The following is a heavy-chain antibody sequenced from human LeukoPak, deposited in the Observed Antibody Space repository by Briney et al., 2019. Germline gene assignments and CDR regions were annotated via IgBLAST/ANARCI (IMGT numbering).Heavy chain of an antibody. CDR3: AKSTGHWVVGAKDY. D-gene: IGHD2-15*01. CDR2: IRYDGSNK. Sequence: GGSLRLSCAASGFTFSSYGMHWVRQAPGKGLEWVAFIRYDGSNKYYADSVKGRFTISRDNSKNTLYLQMNSLRAEDTAVYYCAKSTGHWVVGAKDYWGQGTLVTVSS. CDR1: GFTFSSYG. J-gene: IGHJ4*02. V-gene: IGHV3-30*02.